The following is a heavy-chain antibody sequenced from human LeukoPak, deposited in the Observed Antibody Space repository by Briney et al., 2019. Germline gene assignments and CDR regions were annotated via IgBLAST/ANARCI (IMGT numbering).Heavy chain of an antibody. CDR3: AREIEDYYDSSGYYLGRDY. J-gene: IGHJ4*02. V-gene: IGHV1-24*01. CDR1: GYTLTELS. CDR2: FDPEDGET. Sequence: ASVKVSCKVSGYTLTELSMHWVRQAPGKGLEWMGGFDPEDGETIYAQKFQGRVTMTEDTSTDTAYMELSSLRSEDTAVYYCAREIEDYYDSSGYYLGRDYWGQGTLVTVSS. D-gene: IGHD3-22*01.